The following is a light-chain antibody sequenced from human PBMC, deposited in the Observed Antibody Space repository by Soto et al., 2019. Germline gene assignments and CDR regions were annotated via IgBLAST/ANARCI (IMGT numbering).Light chain of an antibody. CDR2: NVN. V-gene: IGLV1-44*01. CDR3: AAWDDSLKSVV. CDR1: SSNIGSNS. J-gene: IGLJ2*01. Sequence: QSLLTQPPSASGTPGQRVTMSCSGRSSNIGSNSVNWYQQFPGTAPKLLIYNVNQRPSGVPDRFSGSKSGTSASLAISGLQSEDEADYYCAAWDDSLKSVVFGGGTKVTVL.